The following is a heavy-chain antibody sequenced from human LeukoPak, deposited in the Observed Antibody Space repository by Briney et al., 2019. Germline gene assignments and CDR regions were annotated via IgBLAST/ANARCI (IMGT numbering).Heavy chain of an antibody. CDR3: AREMGHVLMVYVMAFDY. J-gene: IGHJ4*02. V-gene: IGHV1-46*01. CDR2: INPSGGST. CDR1: GYTFTSYY. D-gene: IGHD2-8*01. Sequence: VASVKVSCKASGYTFTSYYMHWVRQAPGQGLEWMGIINPSGGSTSYAQKFQGRVTMTRDTSTSTVYMELSSLRSEDTAVYYCAREMGHVLMVYVMAFDYWGQGTLVTVSS.